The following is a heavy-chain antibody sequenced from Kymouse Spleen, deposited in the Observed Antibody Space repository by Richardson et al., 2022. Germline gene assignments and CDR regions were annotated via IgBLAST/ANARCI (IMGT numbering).Heavy chain of an antibody. J-gene: IGHJ4*02. Sequence: QLQLQESGPGLVKPSETLSLTCTVSGGSISSSSYYWGWIRQPPGKGLEWIGSIYYSGSTYYNPSLKSRVTISVDTSKNQFSLKLSSVTAADTAVYYCARGGGAMVLYYFDYWGQGTLVTVSS. CDR2: IYYSGST. CDR1: GGSISSSSYY. D-gene: IGHD5-18,IGHD5-18*01. V-gene: IGHV4-39*01. CDR3: ARGGGAMVLYYFDY.